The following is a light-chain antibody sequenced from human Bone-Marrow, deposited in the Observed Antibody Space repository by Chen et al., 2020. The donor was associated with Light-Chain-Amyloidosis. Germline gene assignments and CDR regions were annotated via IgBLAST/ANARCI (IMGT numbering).Light chain of an antibody. J-gene: IGKJ2*01. CDR3: QQYGSSPPYT. CDR2: GAS. Sequence: IVLTQSPGSLYLSPGEGVPLSCRASLSVSSSYLAWFQPKPGHVPRLCIYGASSRATGIPDRFGGSGSGTDFTLTISRLEPEDFAVYYCQQYGSSPPYTFGQGTKLEIK. V-gene: IGKV3-20*01. CDR1: LSVSSSY.